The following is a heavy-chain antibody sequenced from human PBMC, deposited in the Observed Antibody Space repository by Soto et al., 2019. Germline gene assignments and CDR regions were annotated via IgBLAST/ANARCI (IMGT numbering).Heavy chain of an antibody. D-gene: IGHD2-15*01. J-gene: IGHJ4*02. CDR3: ARQNYEVAAFDY. V-gene: IGHV4-4*02. Sequence: QVQLQESGPGLVKPSGTLSLTCAVSSGSISSSNWWSWVRQPPGQGLEWIGEIYHSGSTNYNPSLKSRVTISVDQSKNQFSLKLSSVTAADTAVYYCARQNYEVAAFDYWGQGTLVTVSS. CDR1: SGSISSSNW. CDR2: IYHSGST.